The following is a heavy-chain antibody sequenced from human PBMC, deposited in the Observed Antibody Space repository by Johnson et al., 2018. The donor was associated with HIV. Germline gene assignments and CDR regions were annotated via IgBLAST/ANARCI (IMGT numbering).Heavy chain of an antibody. V-gene: IGHV3-30*04. J-gene: IGHJ3*01. CDR2: ISYDGSNE. CDR3: ARAQA. CDR1: RFTFSSYA. Sequence: QVQLVESGGGVVQPGRSLRLSCAASRFTFSSYAMHWVRQAPGQGLEWVAVISYDGSNEYYADSVKGRFTISRDNTKESLYLQMNNLRAEDTAVYYCARAQAWGQGTMVTVSS.